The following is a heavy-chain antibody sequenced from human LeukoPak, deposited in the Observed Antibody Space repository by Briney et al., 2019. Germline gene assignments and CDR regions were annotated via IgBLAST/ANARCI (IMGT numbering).Heavy chain of an antibody. Sequence: PGGSLRLSCAASGFTFTDYNMNWAPRAPGKGLEGVSSIRSSSTYIYYADSVRGRFTISRDNAKNSLYLQMNSLSAEDTAVYYCARDRDFDYWGQGTLVTVSS. CDR1: GFTFTDYN. J-gene: IGHJ4*02. V-gene: IGHV3-21*01. CDR2: IRSSSTYI. CDR3: ARDRDFDY.